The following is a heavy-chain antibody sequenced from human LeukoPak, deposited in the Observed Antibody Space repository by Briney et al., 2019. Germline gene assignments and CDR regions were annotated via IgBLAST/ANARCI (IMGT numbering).Heavy chain of an antibody. CDR1: GFTVSSNY. V-gene: IGHV3-66*02. J-gene: IGHJ3*02. CDR3: ARGLTTVTPLDI. D-gene: IGHD4-11*01. CDR2: IYSGGST. Sequence: TGGSLRLSCAASGFTVSSNYMSWVRQAPGMGLEWVSVIYSGGSTYYADSVKGRFTISRDNSKNTLYLQMNSLRAEDTAVYYCARGLTTVTPLDIWGQGTMVTVSS.